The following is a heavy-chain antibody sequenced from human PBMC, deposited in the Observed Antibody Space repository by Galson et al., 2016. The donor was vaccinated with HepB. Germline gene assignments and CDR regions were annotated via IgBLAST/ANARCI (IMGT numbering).Heavy chain of an antibody. V-gene: IGHV3-30*04. CDR1: ELTFSTSA. J-gene: IGHJ4*02. D-gene: IGHD1-1*01. CDR2: ISYDGSNN. CDR3: AKGRTGTTGPVEY. Sequence: LRLPCASSELTFSTSALHRVGQAPDTGLEWVAVISYDGSNNYFADYVRGRFTISRDNSENTLYLQMNSLRDEDTAVCYCAKGRTGTTGPVEYWGQGTLVTVSS.